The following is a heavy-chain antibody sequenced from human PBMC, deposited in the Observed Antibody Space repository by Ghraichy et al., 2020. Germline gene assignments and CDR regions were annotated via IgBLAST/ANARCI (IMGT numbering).Heavy chain of an antibody. CDR1: GFTLSNYW. J-gene: IGHJ4*02. V-gene: IGHV3-7*01. CDR3: ARAAYYYDRSDY. D-gene: IGHD3-22*01. Sequence: GESLNISCTASGFTLSNYWMGWVRQAPGKGLEWVANTKQDGSEKHYVGSVEGRFTISRDNARNSVYLQMNSLRAEDTAVYYCARAAYYYDRSDYWGRGTLVTVSS. CDR2: TKQDGSEK.